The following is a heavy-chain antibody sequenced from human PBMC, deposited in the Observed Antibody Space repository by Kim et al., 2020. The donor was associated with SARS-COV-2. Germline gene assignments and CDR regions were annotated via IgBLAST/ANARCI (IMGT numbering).Heavy chain of an antibody. Sequence: DGSNKYYADSVKGRFTISRDNSKNTLYLQMNSLRAEDTAVYYCARVIFDYWGQGTLVTVSS. D-gene: IGHD2-21*01. V-gene: IGHV3-33*01. CDR3: ARVIFDY. J-gene: IGHJ4*02. CDR2: DGSNK.